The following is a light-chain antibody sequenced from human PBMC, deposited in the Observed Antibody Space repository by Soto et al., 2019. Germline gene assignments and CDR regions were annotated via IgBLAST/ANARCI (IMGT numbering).Light chain of an antibody. CDR1: QSVNKH. V-gene: IGKV3-20*01. CDR3: QQYGSSIT. Sequence: EIVLTQSPATLSVSPGERATLSCSASQSVNKHLAWYQHKPGQAPRLLIYGASSRATGIPDRFSGSGSGTDFTLTISRLEPEDFAVYYCQQYGSSITFGQGTRLEIK. J-gene: IGKJ5*01. CDR2: GAS.